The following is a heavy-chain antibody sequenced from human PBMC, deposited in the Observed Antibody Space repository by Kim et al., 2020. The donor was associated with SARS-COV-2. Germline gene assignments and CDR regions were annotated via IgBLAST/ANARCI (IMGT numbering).Heavy chain of an antibody. V-gene: IGHV5-51*01. J-gene: IGHJ4*02. Sequence: YSPPFQGQVTISTDTSISTAYLQWSSLKASDTAMYYCARGVGTWGDFDYWGQGTLVTVSS. CDR3: ARGVGTWGDFDY. D-gene: IGHD3-16*01.